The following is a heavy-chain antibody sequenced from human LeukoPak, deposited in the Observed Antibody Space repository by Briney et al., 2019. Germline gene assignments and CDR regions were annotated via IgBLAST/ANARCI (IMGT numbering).Heavy chain of an antibody. D-gene: IGHD3-22*01. CDR1: GGSISSYY. Sequence: SETLSLTCTVSGGSISSYYWSWIRQPPGKGLEWIGYIYYSGSTNYNPSLKSRVTTSVDTSKNQFSLKLSSVTAADTAVYYCARDHDSSGYALYYWGQGTLVTVSS. CDR2: IYYSGST. CDR3: ARDHDSSGYALYY. V-gene: IGHV4-59*01. J-gene: IGHJ4*02.